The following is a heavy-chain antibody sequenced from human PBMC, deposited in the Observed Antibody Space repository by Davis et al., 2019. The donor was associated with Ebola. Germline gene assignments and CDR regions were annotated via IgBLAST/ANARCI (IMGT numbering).Heavy chain of an antibody. V-gene: IGHV4-34*01. CDR3: VRVRSNYYDSSGYYYNEPIFDY. J-gene: IGHJ4*02. D-gene: IGHD3-22*01. Sequence: SETLSPTCAVYGGSSSGYYWSWIRQPPGKGLEWIGEINHSGSTNYNPSLKSRVTISVDTSKNQFSLKLSSVTAADTAVYYCVRVRSNYYDSSGYYYNEPIFDYWGQGTLVTVSS. CDR1: GGSSSGYY. CDR2: INHSGST.